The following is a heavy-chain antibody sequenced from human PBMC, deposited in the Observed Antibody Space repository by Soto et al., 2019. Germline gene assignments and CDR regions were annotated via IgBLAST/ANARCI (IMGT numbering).Heavy chain of an antibody. V-gene: IGHV3-33*06. J-gene: IGHJ4*02. Sequence: GGSLRLSCGASGFTFSSHGMHWVRQAPGKGLEWVAVIWYDGSNKYHADSVKGRFTISRDNSKNTLYLQMNSLRAEDTAVYYCAKEGYCSGGNCYVDYWGQGTLVTVSS. CDR3: AKEGYCSGGNCYVDY. CDR1: GFTFSSHG. CDR2: IWYDGSNK. D-gene: IGHD2-15*01.